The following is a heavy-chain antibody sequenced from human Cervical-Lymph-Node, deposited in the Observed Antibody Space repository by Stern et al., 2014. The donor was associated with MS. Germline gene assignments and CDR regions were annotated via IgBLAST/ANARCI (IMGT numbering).Heavy chain of an antibody. Sequence: EVQLVESGGGVIQPGGSLRLSCTASGFTVSRDYMTWVRQAPGKGLEWVSLITNVGSSVYTYSVKGRFTISRDDSKNTVYLHMTSLRAEDTAMYYCARDTSSPERSDWWGQGTLVTVSS. CDR1: GFTVSRDY. D-gene: IGHD1-1*01. CDR3: ARDTSSPERSDW. V-gene: IGHV3-53*01. J-gene: IGHJ4*02. CDR2: ITNVGSS.